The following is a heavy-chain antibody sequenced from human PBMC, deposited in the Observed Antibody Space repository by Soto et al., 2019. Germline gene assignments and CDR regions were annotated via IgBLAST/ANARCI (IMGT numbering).Heavy chain of an antibody. CDR2: IYYSGST. CDR1: GGSISSSSYY. Sequence: SETLSLTCTVSGGSISSSSYYWGWIRQPRGKGLEWIGSIYYSGSTYYNPSLKSRVTISVDTSKNQFSLKLSSVTAADTAVYYCASLTYYYDSSGYYSAEYFQHWGQGTLVTVSS. CDR3: ASLTYYYDSSGYYSAEYFQH. J-gene: IGHJ1*01. V-gene: IGHV4-39*01. D-gene: IGHD3-22*01.